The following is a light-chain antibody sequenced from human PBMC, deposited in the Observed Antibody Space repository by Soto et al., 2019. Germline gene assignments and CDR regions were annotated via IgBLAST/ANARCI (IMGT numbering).Light chain of an antibody. Sequence: EIVLTQSPATLSLSPGERATLSCGASQSVSNNYLAWYQQKPGLAPRLLIYDASSRATGIPDRFSGSGSGTDFTLTISRLEPEDFAVYYCQQYDSSPNTFGQGTKLEIK. CDR2: DAS. V-gene: IGKV3D-20*01. J-gene: IGKJ2*01. CDR3: QQYDSSPNT. CDR1: QSVSNNY.